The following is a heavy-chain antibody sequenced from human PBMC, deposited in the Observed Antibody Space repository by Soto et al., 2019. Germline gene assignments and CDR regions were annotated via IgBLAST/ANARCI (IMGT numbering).Heavy chain of an antibody. CDR3: AREGSYSAYNFAHGIQLWSFDF. CDR1: GRSINTFY. CDR2: IFSSGST. D-gene: IGHD5-12*01. V-gene: IGHV4-4*07. J-gene: IGHJ4*02. Sequence: PETLSLTCTVSGRSINTFYWRWVRPPAGRGLEWIGRIFSSGSTSFNPSLESRVAMSVDTSKNHFSLNLSSVTAADMAVYYCAREGSYSAYNFAHGIQLWSFDFWGQGALVTVS.